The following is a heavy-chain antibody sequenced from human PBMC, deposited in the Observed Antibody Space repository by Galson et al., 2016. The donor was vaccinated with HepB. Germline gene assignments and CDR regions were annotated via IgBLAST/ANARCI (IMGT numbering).Heavy chain of an antibody. V-gene: IGHV3-23*01. Sequence: SLRLSCAASSFTFSGYAMSWVRQAPGKGLDWVSAINKNGDTTHYADSVKGRFTISRANSKNTRYLQMNSLSAEGTAVYYWAKDWPSTMMTTPDYWGQGTLVTVSS. CDR1: SFTFSGYA. CDR3: AKDWPSTMMTTPDY. CDR2: INKNGDTT. J-gene: IGHJ4*02. D-gene: IGHD4-17*01.